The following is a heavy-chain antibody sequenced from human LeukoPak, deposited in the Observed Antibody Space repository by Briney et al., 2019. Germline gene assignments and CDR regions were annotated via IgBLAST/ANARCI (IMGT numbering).Heavy chain of an antibody. CDR3: ARVRLELLEYYYYMDV. CDR1: GGSFSGYY. CDR2: INHSGNT. D-gene: IGHD1-7*01. Sequence: SETLSLTCAVSGGSFSGYYWSWIRQSPVKGLEWIGEINHSGNTNYNPSLRSRVSILVDTSNNQFSLRLSSVTAADTAVYYCARVRLELLEYYYYMDVWDKGATVTVSS. J-gene: IGHJ6*03. V-gene: IGHV4-34*01.